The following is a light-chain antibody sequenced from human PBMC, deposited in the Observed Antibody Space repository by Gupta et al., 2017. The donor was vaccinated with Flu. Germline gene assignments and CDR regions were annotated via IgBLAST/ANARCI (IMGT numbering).Light chain of an antibody. CDR3: SSYTSSYTFV. J-gene: IGLJ1*01. CDR2: EVS. Sequence: QSALTQPPSVSGSPGQSATISCTGTSSDVGTYNRVSWYQPSPGTAPKLMIYEVSNRPSGVPDRFSGSKSGNTASLTISGLQGEDEADYYCSSYTSSYTFVFGTGTKVTVL. CDR1: SSDVGTYNR. V-gene: IGLV2-18*02.